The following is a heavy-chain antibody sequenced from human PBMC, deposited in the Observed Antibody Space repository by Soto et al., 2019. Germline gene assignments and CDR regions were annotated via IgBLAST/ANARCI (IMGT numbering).Heavy chain of an antibody. Sequence: ASVKVSCKASGYTFTSYGISWVRQAPGQGLEWMGWISAYNGNTSYAQKLQGRVTMTTDTSTSTAYMELRSLRSDDTAVYYCARLHGYCISSSCHGHYAMDVWGQGTTVTVSS. D-gene: IGHD2-2*01. CDR3: ARLHGYCISSSCHGHYAMDV. CDR1: GYTFTSYG. CDR2: ISAYNGNT. J-gene: IGHJ6*02. V-gene: IGHV1-18*01.